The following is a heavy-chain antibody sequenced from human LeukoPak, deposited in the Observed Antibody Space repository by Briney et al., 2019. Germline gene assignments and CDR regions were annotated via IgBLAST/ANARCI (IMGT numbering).Heavy chain of an antibody. CDR2: IYPGDSDT. V-gene: IGHV5-51*01. D-gene: IGHD6-13*01. J-gene: IGHJ5*02. CDR3: ARRIAAAGDWFDP. Sequence: GESLKISCKGSGFSFTSYWIGWVRQMPGKGLEWMGIIYPGDSDTRYSPSFQGQVTISADKSISTAYLQWSSLKASDTAMYYCARRIAAAGDWFDPWGQGTLVTVSS. CDR1: GFSFTSYW.